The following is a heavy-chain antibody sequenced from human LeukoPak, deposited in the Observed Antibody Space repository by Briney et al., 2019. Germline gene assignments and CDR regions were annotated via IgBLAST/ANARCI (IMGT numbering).Heavy chain of an antibody. J-gene: IGHJ4*02. CDR2: IYYSGST. Sequence: SETLSLTCTVSGGSISSSSYYWGWIRQPPGTGLEWIGSIYYSGSTYYNPSLKSRVTISVDTSKNQFSLKLSSVTAADTAVYYCARFTAAISIDYWGQGTLVTVSS. CDR3: ARFTAAISIDY. D-gene: IGHD2-2*01. V-gene: IGHV4-39*01. CDR1: GGSISSSSYY.